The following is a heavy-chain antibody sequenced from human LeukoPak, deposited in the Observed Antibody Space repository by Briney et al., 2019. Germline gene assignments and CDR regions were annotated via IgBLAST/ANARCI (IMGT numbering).Heavy chain of an antibody. CDR1: GFSVSNKY. J-gene: IGHJ4*02. CDR2: IYTGGDT. Sequence: GGSLRLSCAASGFSVSNKYMSWVRQAPGKGLEWVSVIYTGGDTYYADSVKGRFTISRDNSKNTVNLQMNSLRAEDTALYYCAGGQMFTSGGFDDWGQGTLVTVSS. D-gene: IGHD6-19*01. V-gene: IGHV3-53*01. CDR3: AGGQMFTSGGFDD.